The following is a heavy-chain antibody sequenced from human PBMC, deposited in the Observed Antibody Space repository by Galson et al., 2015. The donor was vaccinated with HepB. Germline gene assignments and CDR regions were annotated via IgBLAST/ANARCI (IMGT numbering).Heavy chain of an antibody. J-gene: IGHJ6*02. CDR1: GYKFTTYH. D-gene: IGHD4-11*01. Sequence: SVKVSCKASGYKFTTYHIHWVRQAPGQGLEWMGWINPNSGGTNYAQKFQGRVSLTRDTSITTVYMELGRLRSDDTAVYYCARERDYSKYDYYHYGVDVWGLGTTVTVSS. CDR3: ARERDYSKYDYYHYGVDV. V-gene: IGHV1-2*02. CDR2: INPNSGGT.